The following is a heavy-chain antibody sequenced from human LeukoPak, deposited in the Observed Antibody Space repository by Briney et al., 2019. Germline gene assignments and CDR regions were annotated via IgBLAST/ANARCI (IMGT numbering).Heavy chain of an antibody. CDR2: IRYDGNNK. V-gene: IGHV3-30*02. CDR3: AKGNGTPYYFDY. CDR1: GFSFSSFA. D-gene: IGHD1-1*01. Sequence: GGSLRLSCAASGFSFSSFAMHWVRQAPGKGLEWVAFIRYDGNNKYYADSVKGRFTISRDISKNTLYLQMNSLRAEDTAVYYCAKGNGTPYYFDYWGQGTLVTVSS. J-gene: IGHJ4*02.